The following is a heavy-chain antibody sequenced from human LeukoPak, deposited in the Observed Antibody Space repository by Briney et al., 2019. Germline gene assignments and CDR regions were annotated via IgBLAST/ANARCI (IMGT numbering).Heavy chain of an antibody. CDR2: ISAYNGDT. D-gene: IGHD4-11*01. CDR3: AGGKMTTVTTRAFDI. Sequence: ASVKVSCKASGYTFTSHGISWVRQAPGHGLEWMGWISAYNGDTNYAQKVQGRVTMTTDTSTSTAYMELRSLRSDDTAVYYCAGGKMTTVTTRAFDIWGQGTMVTVSS. V-gene: IGHV1-18*01. J-gene: IGHJ3*02. CDR1: GYTFTSHG.